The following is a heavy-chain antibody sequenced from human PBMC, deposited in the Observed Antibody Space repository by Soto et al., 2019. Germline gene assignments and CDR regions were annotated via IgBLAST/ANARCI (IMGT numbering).Heavy chain of an antibody. Sequence: PSETLSLTCAVSGGSISSGGYSWSWIRQPPGKGLEWIGYIYHSGSTYYNPSLKSRVTISVHTSNSQFSLELSSMTAADTAVYYCARTGHPFDYWGQGISVTVSS. J-gene: IGHJ4*02. CDR3: ARTGHPFDY. V-gene: IGHV4-30-2*01. CDR2: IYHSGST. CDR1: GGSISSGGYS.